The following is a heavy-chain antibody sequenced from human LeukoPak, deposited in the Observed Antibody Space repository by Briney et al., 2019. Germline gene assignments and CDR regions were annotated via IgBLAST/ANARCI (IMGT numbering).Heavy chain of an antibody. CDR1: GGSISSYY. D-gene: IGHD3-3*01. CDR2: IYYSGTT. V-gene: IGHV4-59*01. Sequence: SETLSLTCTVSGGSISSYYWSWIRQPPGKGLEWIGYIYYSGTTNYNPSLKSRVTISVDTSKNQFSLKLSSVTAADTAVYYCAREEGPGDLWSRADAFDIWGQGTMVTVSS. J-gene: IGHJ3*02. CDR3: AREEGPGDLWSRADAFDI.